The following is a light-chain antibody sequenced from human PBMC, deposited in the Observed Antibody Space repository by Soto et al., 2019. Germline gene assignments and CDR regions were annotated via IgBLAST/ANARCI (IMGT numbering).Light chain of an antibody. CDR3: QQYNSWT. CDR1: QSISSY. CDR2: DAS. J-gene: IGKJ1*01. Sequence: DIQMTQSPSSLSASLGDRVTITCRASQSISSYLNWYQQKPGKAPKLLIYDASSLESGVPSSFSGSGSGTEFTLTISSLQPDDFATYYCQQYNSWTFGQGTKVDIK. V-gene: IGKV1-5*01.